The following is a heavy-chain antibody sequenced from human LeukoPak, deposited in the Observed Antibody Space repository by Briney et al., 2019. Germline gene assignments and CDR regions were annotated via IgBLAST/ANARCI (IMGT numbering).Heavy chain of an antibody. CDR2: INAAKDDI. J-gene: IGHJ4*02. Sequence: ASVKVSCKASGYSFTKYPLHWVRRAPGQSLEWMGWINAAKDDIQYSQKFQDRVSITSDTSASTAYVGLSSLTFEDTAVYYCVRGRGSYSLDYWGQGTLVTVSS. V-gene: IGHV1-3*01. CDR1: GYSFTKYP. CDR3: VRGRGSYSLDY. D-gene: IGHD1-26*01.